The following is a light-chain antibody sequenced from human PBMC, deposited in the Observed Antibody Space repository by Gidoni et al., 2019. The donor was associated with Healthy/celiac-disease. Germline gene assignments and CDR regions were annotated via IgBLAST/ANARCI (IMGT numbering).Light chain of an antibody. CDR1: QRISSY. V-gene: IGKV1-39*01. J-gene: IGKJ5*01. CDR3: QQSYSTLIT. CDR2: AAS. Sequence: DIQLTQSPSCLSASVGDRVTLTCPGSQRISSYLHWYQQKPGKAPKLLIYAASSLQSGVPSRFSGSGSGTDFTLTISSLQPEDFATYYCQQSYSTLITFGQGTRLEIK.